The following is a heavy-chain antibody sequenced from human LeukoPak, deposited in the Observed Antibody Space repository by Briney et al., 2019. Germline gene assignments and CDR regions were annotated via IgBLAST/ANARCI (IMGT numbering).Heavy chain of an antibody. Sequence: ASVKVSCKASGYTFTSYGISWVRQAPGQGLEWMGWISAYNGNTNYAQKFQGRVTMTRDTSISTAYMELSRLRSDDTAVYYCARYIVVVPAAFDIWGQGTMVTVSS. J-gene: IGHJ3*02. CDR3: ARYIVVVPAAFDI. V-gene: IGHV1-18*01. CDR2: ISAYNGNT. D-gene: IGHD2-2*01. CDR1: GYTFTSYG.